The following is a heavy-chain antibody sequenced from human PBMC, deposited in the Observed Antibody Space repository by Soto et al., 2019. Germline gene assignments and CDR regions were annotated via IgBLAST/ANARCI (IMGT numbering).Heavy chain of an antibody. V-gene: IGHV4-59*01. CDR3: ARGRGSGSPTYYYYGMDV. Sequence: PSETLSLTCTVSGGSISSYYWNWIRQPPGKGLEWIGSIYYSGSTNYNSSLKSRVTISVDTSKNQFSLKLSSVTAADTAVYYCARGRGSGSPTYYYYGMDVWGQGTTVTVSS. D-gene: IGHD3-10*01. CDR1: GGSISSYY. CDR2: IYYSGST. J-gene: IGHJ6*02.